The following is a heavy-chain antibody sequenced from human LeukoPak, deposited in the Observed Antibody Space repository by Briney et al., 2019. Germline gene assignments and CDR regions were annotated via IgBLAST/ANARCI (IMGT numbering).Heavy chain of an antibody. CDR3: ARGPSAYYFDY. J-gene: IGHJ4*01. D-gene: IGHD6-25*01. Sequence: GASVKVSCKPSGYTFTGYYLHWVRQAPEQGLEWMGWVNPNSGGTSFAQGFQGRVSMTRDTSISTAYMELSSLRSDDTAVYYCARGPSAYYFDYWGQGTLVTVSS. CDR1: GYTFTGYY. CDR2: VNPNSGGT. V-gene: IGHV1-2*02.